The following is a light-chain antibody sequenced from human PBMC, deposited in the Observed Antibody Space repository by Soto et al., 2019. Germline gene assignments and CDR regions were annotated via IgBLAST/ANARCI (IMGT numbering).Light chain of an antibody. V-gene: IGKV3-20*01. CDR2: GAS. J-gene: IGKJ1*01. Sequence: ETVLTQSPGTLSLSPGERATLSSRASQSVSSSYLAWYQQNPGQAPRILIYGASSRATGIPDRFSGSGSGTDFTLSVSRLEPEDFVVYYCQQYGNSRTFGQGTKVEIK. CDR1: QSVSSSY. CDR3: QQYGNSRT.